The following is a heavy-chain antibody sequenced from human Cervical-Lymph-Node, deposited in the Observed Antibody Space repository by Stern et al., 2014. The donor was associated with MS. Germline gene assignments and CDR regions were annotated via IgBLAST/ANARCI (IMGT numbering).Heavy chain of an antibody. J-gene: IGHJ4*02. CDR2: ISGSGGST. D-gene: IGHD2-15*01. Sequence: EVQLVESGGGLVQPGGSLRLSCAASGFTFSSYAMSWVRQAPGKGLEWVSAISGSGGSTYYADSVKGRFTISRDNSKNTLYLQMNSLRAEDTAVYYCAKGYCSGGSCYFSDENYFDYWGQGTLVTVSS. V-gene: IGHV3-23*04. CDR3: AKGYCSGGSCYFSDENYFDY. CDR1: GFTFSSYA.